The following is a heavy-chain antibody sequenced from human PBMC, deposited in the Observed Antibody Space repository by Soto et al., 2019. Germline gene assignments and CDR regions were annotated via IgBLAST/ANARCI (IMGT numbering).Heavy chain of an antibody. CDR3: AAEGGVVDANWFGP. J-gene: IGHJ5*02. D-gene: IGHD3-22*01. CDR1: GGSISSYY. CDR2: IYYSVST. Sequence: PSETLSLTCTVSGGSISSYYWSWIRQPPGKGLEWIGSIYYSVSTYYNPSLKSRITISIDTSKNQFSLNMNSMTAADTAVYYCAAEGGVVDANWFGPWGQGTLVTVSS. V-gene: IGHV4-59*04.